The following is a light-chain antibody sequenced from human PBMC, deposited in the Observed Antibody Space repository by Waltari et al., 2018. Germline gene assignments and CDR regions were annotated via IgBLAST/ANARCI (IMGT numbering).Light chain of an antibody. J-gene: IGKJ1*01. Sequence: EIVLTQSPATLSLYPGERATLSCRASQSVSSSLAWYQHKPGQAPRLLIYDASISVTGIPARFSGSGSGTDFTLTISSLEPEDFAVYYCQQRSKWPWAFGQGTKVEIK. CDR1: QSVSSS. V-gene: IGKV3-11*01. CDR2: DAS. CDR3: QQRSKWPWA.